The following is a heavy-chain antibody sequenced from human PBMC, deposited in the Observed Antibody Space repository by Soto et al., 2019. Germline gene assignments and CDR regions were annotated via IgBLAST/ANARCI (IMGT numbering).Heavy chain of an antibody. CDR1: GGSFSGYY. CDR3: ARDKSSSWNRGWFDP. CDR2: INHSGST. V-gene: IGHV4-34*01. D-gene: IGHD6-13*01. J-gene: IGHJ5*02. Sequence: SETLSLTCAXYGGSFSGYYWSWIRQPPGKGLEWIGEINHSGSTNYNPSLKSRVTISVDTSKNQFSLKLSSVTAADTAVYYCARDKSSSWNRGWFDPWGQGTLVTVSS.